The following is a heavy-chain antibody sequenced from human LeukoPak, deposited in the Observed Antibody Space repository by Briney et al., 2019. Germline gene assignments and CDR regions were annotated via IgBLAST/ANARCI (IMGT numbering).Heavy chain of an antibody. CDR3: ARDTSFAVGATLDF. CDR2: VSYDGSNK. V-gene: IGHV3-30*04. J-gene: IGHJ4*02. Sequence: GGSLRLSCAASGFTFSSYAMHWVRQAPGKGLEWVAVVSYDGSNKYYANSVKGRFTISRDKSKDTLHLQMNSLRAEDTAIYYCARDTSFAVGATLDFWGQGTLVTVSS. CDR1: GFTFSSYA. D-gene: IGHD1-26*01.